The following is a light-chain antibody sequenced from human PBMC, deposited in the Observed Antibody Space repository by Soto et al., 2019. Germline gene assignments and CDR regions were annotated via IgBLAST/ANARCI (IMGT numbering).Light chain of an antibody. CDR2: EVS. Sequence: SALTHPRSVSGSPGQSVTISCTGTSSDVGGYNYVPWYQQHPGKAPKLMIYEVSKRPSGVPDRFSGSKSGNTASLTVSGLQAEDEADYYCSSHAGSNNYVFGTGTKVTVL. CDR1: SSDVGGYNY. CDR3: SSHAGSNNYV. V-gene: IGLV2-8*01. J-gene: IGLJ1*01.